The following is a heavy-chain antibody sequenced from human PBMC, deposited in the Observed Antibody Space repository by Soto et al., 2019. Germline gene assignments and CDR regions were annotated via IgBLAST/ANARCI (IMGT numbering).Heavy chain of an antibody. CDR1: GGSISSSSYY. CDR2: IYYSGST. D-gene: IGHD3-3*01. J-gene: IGHJ5*02. CDR3: ASEGLEWLLWVSLRWFDP. Sequence: SETLSLTCTVSGGSISSSSYYWGWIRQPPGKGLEWIGSIYYSGSTYYNPSLKSRVTISVDTSKNQFSLKLSSVTAADTAVYYCASEGLEWLLWVSLRWFDPWGQGTLVTVPS. V-gene: IGHV4-39*01.